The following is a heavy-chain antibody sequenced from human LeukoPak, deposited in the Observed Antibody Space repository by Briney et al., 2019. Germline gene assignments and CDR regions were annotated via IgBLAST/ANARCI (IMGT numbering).Heavy chain of an antibody. CDR2: MSPNSGNT. CDR1: GYNFNTYD. V-gene: IGHV1-8*01. D-gene: IGHD2-21*01. Sequence: ASVKVSCKASGYNFNTYDINWVRQTGGQGLEWMGWMSPNSGNTAYAQKFQGRVTMSRNTSIATVYMEVSSLTSDDTAVYFCARARGAPYRHPFVERIAPYYFDDWGQGTLVTVSS. CDR3: ARARGAPYRHPFVERIAPYYFDD. J-gene: IGHJ4*02.